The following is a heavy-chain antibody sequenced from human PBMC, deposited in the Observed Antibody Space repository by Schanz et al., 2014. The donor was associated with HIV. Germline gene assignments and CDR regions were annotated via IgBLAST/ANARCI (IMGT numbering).Heavy chain of an antibody. CDR3: ARRSLHFLQWLYDDVFDI. V-gene: IGHV1-18*01. J-gene: IGHJ3*02. CDR2: ISVYHNKT. CDR1: GYSFSSYG. Sequence: QVHLVQSGAEVKKSGASVKVSCKASGYSFSSYGLSWVRQAPGQGLEWMGWISVYHNKTNYAQKLQGRVTMTTDTSTSTAYMELRSLRSDDTAVYHCARRSLHFLQWLYDDVFDIWGQGTMVTVSS. D-gene: IGHD3-3*01.